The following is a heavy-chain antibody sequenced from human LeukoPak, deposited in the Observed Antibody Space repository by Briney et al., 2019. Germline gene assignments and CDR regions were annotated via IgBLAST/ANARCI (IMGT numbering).Heavy chain of an antibody. D-gene: IGHD2-21*02. V-gene: IGHV3-23*01. J-gene: IGHJ4*02. CDR2: ISGSGGST. Sequence: PGGSLRLSCAASGFTFSSYAMSWVRHAPGKGLEWVSAISGSGGSTYYADSVKGRFTISRDNSKNTLYLQMNSLRAEDTAVYYCAKDWGYCGGDCYPYYFDYWGQGTLVTVSS. CDR3: AKDWGYCGGDCYPYYFDY. CDR1: GFTFSSYA.